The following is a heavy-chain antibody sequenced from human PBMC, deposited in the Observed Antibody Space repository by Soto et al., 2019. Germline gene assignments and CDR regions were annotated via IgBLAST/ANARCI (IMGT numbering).Heavy chain of an antibody. Sequence: SETLSFTCAVHDGSLSGYHWSWIRQTPEKGLEWIGKINHSGSSNYNPSFKSRVTISIGASSNQFSMTLSSVTAADTAVYYCAKDVALSTRGVFDSWGQGTLVTVSS. CDR3: AKDVALSTRGVFDS. CDR1: DGSLSGYH. V-gene: IGHV4-34*01. D-gene: IGHD2-2*01. CDR2: INHSGSS. J-gene: IGHJ4*02.